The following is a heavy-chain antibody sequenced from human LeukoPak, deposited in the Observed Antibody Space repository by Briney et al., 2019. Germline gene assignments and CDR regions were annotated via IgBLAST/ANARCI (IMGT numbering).Heavy chain of an antibody. D-gene: IGHD6-6*01. CDR1: GYTFITRG. Sequence: ASVKVSCKASGYTFITRGITWVRQAPGQGLEWMGWISTYNGNTNYAQKFQGRVTITADKSTSTAYMELSSLRSEDTAVYYCARIIAAHNWFDPWGQGTLVTVSS. J-gene: IGHJ5*02. V-gene: IGHV1-18*01. CDR3: ARIIAAHNWFDP. CDR2: ISTYNGNT.